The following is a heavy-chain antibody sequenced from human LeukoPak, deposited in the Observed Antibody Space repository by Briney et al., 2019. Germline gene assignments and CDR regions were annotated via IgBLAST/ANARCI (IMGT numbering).Heavy chain of an antibody. D-gene: IGHD3-3*01. V-gene: IGHV4-31*03. J-gene: IGHJ6*02. CDR3: ARALGGAYYDFWSGSHEYYGMDV. Sequence: PSQTLSLTCTVSGGSISSGGYYWSWIRQHPGKGLEWIGYIYYSGSTYYNPSLKSRVTISVGTSKNQFSLKLSSVTAADTAVYYCARALGGAYYDFWSGSHEYYGMDVWGQGTTVTVSS. CDR2: IYYSGST. CDR1: GGSISSGGYY.